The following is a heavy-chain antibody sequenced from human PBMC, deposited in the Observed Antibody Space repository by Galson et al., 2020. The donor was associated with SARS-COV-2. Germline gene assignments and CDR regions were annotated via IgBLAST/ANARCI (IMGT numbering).Heavy chain of an antibody. V-gene: IGHV3-13*05. CDR2: IGTLGDP. D-gene: IGHD2-2*02. CDR3: VRGGLCNSTSCDRVLYMDV. J-gene: IGHJ6*03. CDR1: EFILGDYD. Sequence: HGESLKISCAASEFILGDYDMHWVRQTAGKGLEWVSGIGTLGDPVYPGSVKGRFTISRENAKNFFYLEVSNVRAEDTAVYYCVRGGLCNSTSCDRVLYMDVWGKGTTVIVSS.